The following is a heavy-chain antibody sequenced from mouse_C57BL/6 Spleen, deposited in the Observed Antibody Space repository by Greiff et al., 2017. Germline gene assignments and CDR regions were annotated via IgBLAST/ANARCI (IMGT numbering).Heavy chain of an antibody. Sequence: VQLQQSGAELVKPGASVKISCKASGYAFSSYWMNWVKQRPGTGLEWIGQIYPGDGDTNYNGKFKGKATLTADKSSSTAYMQLSSLTSEDSAVYFCAREVYYYGSSYYAMDYWGQGTSVTVSS. V-gene: IGHV1-80*01. CDR1: GYAFSSYW. J-gene: IGHJ4*01. CDR2: IYPGDGDT. CDR3: AREVYYYGSSYYAMDY. D-gene: IGHD1-1*01.